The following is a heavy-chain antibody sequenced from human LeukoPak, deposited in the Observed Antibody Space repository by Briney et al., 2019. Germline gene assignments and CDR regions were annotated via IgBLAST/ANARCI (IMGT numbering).Heavy chain of an antibody. Sequence: GGSLRLSCAASGFTFSDYYMSWIRQAPGKGLEWVSYISSSSSYTNYADSVKGRFTISRDDAKNSLYLQMNSLRAEDTAVYYCARSYYYGMDVWGQGTTVTVSS. CDR3: ARSYYYGMDV. CDR1: GFTFSDYY. V-gene: IGHV3-11*03. J-gene: IGHJ6*02. CDR2: ISSSSSYT.